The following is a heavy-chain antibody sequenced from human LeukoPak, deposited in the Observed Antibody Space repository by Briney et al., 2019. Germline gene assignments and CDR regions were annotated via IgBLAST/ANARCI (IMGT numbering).Heavy chain of an antibody. CDR1: GGSFSGYY. CDR2: IYTSGST. CDR3: ARARGYSYGYYFDY. Sequence: SETLSLTCAVYGGSFSGYYWSWIRQPAGKGLEWIGRIYTSGSTSYNPSLKSRVTMSVDTSKNQFSLKLSSVTAADTAVYYCARARGYSYGYYFDYWGQGTLVTVSS. V-gene: IGHV4-59*10. D-gene: IGHD5-18*01. J-gene: IGHJ4*02.